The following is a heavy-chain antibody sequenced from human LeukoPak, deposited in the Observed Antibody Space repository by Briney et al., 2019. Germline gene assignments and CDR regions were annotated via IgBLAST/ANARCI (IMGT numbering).Heavy chain of an antibody. CDR3: ARDLSKLEPSPGYSYYYYMDV. CDR1: GGSISSYY. CDR2: IYTSGST. D-gene: IGHD1-1*01. Sequence: KPSETLSLTCTVSGGSISSYYWSWIRQPAGKGLEWIGRIYTSGSTNYNPSLKSRVTMSVDTSKNQFSLKLSSVTAADTAVYYCARDLSKLEPSPGYSYYYYMDVWGKGTTVTVSS. J-gene: IGHJ6*03. V-gene: IGHV4-4*07.